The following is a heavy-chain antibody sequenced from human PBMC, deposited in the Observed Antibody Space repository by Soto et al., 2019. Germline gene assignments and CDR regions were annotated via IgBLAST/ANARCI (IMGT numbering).Heavy chain of an antibody. V-gene: IGHV1-18*01. CDR2: ISAYNGNT. CDR3: TRAEQRLVSFFDY. CDR1: GYTFTSYA. D-gene: IGHD6-13*01. Sequence: GASVKVSCKASGYTFTSYAMHWVRQAPGQRLEWMGWISAYNGNTNYAQKFQGRVTLTTDTSTNTAYMELRSLTSDDTAVYFCTRAEQRLVSFFDYWGQGTLVTVSS. J-gene: IGHJ4*02.